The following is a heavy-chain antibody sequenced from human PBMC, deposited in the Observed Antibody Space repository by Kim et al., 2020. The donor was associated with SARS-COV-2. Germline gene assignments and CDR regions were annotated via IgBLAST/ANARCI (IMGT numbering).Heavy chain of an antibody. CDR1: GGTFSNYA. D-gene: IGHD6-25*01. J-gene: IGHJ4*02. CDR2: IIPIFGTA. CDR3: ARARTAWQREGFDY. V-gene: IGHV1-69*06. Sequence: SVKVSCKASGGTFSNYAISWVRQAPGQGLEWMGGIIPIFGTANYAQKFQGRVTLTADKSTSTAYMELSSLRSEDTAVYYCARARTAWQREGFDYWGQGTLVTVSS.